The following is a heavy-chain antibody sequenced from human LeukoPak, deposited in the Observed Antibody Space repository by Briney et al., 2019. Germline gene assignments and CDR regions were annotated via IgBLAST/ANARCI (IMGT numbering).Heavy chain of an antibody. CDR1: GGSISRYY. D-gene: IGHD4-17*01. CDR3: ARDSGTTGEVKFDP. V-gene: IGHV4-4*07. Sequence: SETLSLTCTVSGGSISRYYWSWIRQPAGKGLEWIGRVYSDGTITYNPSLQSRVTMSIDTSKNQFSLKLSFVTAADTAVYYCARDSGTTGEVKFDPWGQGTLVTVSS. CDR2: VYSDGTI. J-gene: IGHJ5*02.